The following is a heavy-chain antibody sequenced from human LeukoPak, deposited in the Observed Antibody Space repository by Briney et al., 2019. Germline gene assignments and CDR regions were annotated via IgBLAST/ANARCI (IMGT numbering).Heavy chain of an antibody. CDR1: GFTFSSYG. V-gene: IGHV3-30*02. CDR2: IRYDGSNE. D-gene: IGHD6-13*01. CDR3: AKEQNSGIGAAGTLL. J-gene: IGHJ4*02. Sequence: GGSLRLSCAASGFTFSSYGMHWVGEAPGKGREGVAFIRYDGSNEYYADSVKGRVTISRHNSKNTLYLQMNSLRAEDTAVYYCAKEQNSGIGAAGTLLWGQGPLVTVPS.